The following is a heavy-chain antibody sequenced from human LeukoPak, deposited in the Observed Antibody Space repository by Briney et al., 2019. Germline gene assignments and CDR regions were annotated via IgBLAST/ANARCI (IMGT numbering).Heavy chain of an antibody. D-gene: IGHD1-7*01. CDR2: IRSKAYGGTT. V-gene: IGHV3-49*04. CDR3: TRGYRSGTINPFFDY. Sequence: GGSLRLSCTASGFTFGDYFMSWVRQAPGKGLEWVSFIRSKAYGGTTEYAASVKGRFTTSRDDSKSIAYLQMSSLKTEDTAVYYCTRGYRSGTINPFFDYWGQGILVAVSS. J-gene: IGHJ4*02. CDR1: GFTFGDYF.